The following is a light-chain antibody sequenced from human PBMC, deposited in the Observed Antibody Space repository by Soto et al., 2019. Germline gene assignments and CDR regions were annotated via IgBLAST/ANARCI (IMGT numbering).Light chain of an antibody. V-gene: IGKV1-6*02. CDR1: RDIGSD. J-gene: IGKJ1*01. CDR2: AAS. CDR3: LQDHDDSWT. Sequence: QMTQSPSSLSASFGDRITLTWGASRDIGSDLSWYQQKPGEAPTLLIYAASNLQSGVPSRFRGSRSGTEFTLTVSSLQTEDFATYYCLQDHDDSWTFGQGTKVDIK.